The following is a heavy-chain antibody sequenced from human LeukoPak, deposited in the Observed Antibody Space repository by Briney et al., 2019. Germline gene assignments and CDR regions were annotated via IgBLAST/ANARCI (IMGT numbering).Heavy chain of an antibody. J-gene: IGHJ5*02. D-gene: IGHD2-15*01. CDR3: AKDGYCSGGSCYLVGWFDP. CDR2: INWNGGST. Sequence: GESLRLSCVVSGFTFSSYSMNWVRQAPGKGLEWVSGINWNGGSTGYADSVKGRFTISRDNAKNSLYLQMNSLRAEDTALYYCAKDGYCSGGSCYLVGWFDPWGQGTLVTVSS. V-gene: IGHV3-20*04. CDR1: GFTFSSYS.